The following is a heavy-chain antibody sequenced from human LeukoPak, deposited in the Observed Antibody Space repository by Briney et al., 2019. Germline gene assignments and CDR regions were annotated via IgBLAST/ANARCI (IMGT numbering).Heavy chain of an antibody. V-gene: IGHV3-21*01. J-gene: IGHJ4*02. CDR2: ISSSSSYI. CDR1: GFTFGSYS. Sequence: PGGSLRLSCAASGFTFGSYSMNWVRQAPGKGLEWVSSISSSSSYIYYADSVKGRFTISRDNAKNSLYLQMNSLRAEDTAVYYCAILGEYCSSTSCHHDYWGQGTLVTVSS. D-gene: IGHD2-2*01. CDR3: AILGEYCSSTSCHHDY.